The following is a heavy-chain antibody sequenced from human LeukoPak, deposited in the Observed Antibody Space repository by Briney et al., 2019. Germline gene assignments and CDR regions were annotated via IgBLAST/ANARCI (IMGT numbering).Heavy chain of an antibody. Sequence: SETLSLTCTVSGGSISSYDWSWIRQPPGKGLEWIGYIYYSGSTNYNPSLKSRVTISVDTSKNQFSLKLSSVTAADTAVYYCARAPGGGWTYFDYWGQGTLVTVSS. CDR1: GGSISSYD. CDR2: IYYSGST. CDR3: ARAPGGGWTYFDY. V-gene: IGHV4-59*08. J-gene: IGHJ4*02. D-gene: IGHD6-19*01.